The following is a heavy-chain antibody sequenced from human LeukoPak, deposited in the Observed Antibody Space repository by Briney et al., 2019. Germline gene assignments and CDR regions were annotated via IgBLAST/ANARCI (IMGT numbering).Heavy chain of an antibody. Sequence: PSETLSLTCTVSGGSISSSSYYWGWIRQPPGKGLEWIGSIYYSGSTYYNPSLKSRVTISVDTSKNQFSLKLSSVTAADTAVYYCASRRRYHEAFDYWGQGTLVTVSS. V-gene: IGHV4-39*01. CDR3: ASRRRYHEAFDY. CDR1: GGSISSSSYY. J-gene: IGHJ4*02. D-gene: IGHD2-2*01. CDR2: IYYSGST.